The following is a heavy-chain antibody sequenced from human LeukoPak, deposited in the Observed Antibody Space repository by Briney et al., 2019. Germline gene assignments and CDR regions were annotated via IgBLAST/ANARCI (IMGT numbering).Heavy chain of an antibody. Sequence: GGYLRLSCTASGFTFGDYAMSWVRQAPGKGLEWVGFIRSKAYGGTTEYAASMKGRFTISRDDSKSIAYLQMNSLKTEDTAVYYCTSSSSWYYFDYWGQGTLVTVSS. CDR1: GFTFGDYA. CDR3: TSSSSWYYFDY. V-gene: IGHV3-49*04. J-gene: IGHJ4*02. D-gene: IGHD6-13*01. CDR2: IRSKAYGGTT.